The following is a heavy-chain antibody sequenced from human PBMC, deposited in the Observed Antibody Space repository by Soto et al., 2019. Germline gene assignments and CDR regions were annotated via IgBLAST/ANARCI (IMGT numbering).Heavy chain of an antibody. Sequence: ASVKVSCKASGYTFTGYYMHWVRQAPGQGLEWMGWINPNSGGTNYAQKFQGWVTMTRDTSISTAYMELSRLRSDDTAVYYCGRDARGDEAPMDYWGQGTLVTVS. CDR1: GYTFTGYY. CDR3: GRDARGDEAPMDY. V-gene: IGHV1-2*04. D-gene: IGHD3-10*01. CDR2: INPNSGGT. J-gene: IGHJ4*02.